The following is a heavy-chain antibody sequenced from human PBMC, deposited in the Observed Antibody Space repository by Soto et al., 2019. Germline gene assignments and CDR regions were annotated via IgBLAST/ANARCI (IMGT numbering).Heavy chain of an antibody. J-gene: IGHJ4*02. Sequence: SETLSLTCTVSGGSISSSSYYWGWIRQPPGKGLEWIGSIYYSGSTYYNPSLKSRVTISVDTSKNQFSLKLSSVTAADTAVYYCANYIWGSYRPFDYWGQGTLVTVSS. CDR2: IYYSGST. V-gene: IGHV4-39*01. CDR1: GGSISSSSYY. CDR3: ANYIWGSYRPFDY. D-gene: IGHD3-16*02.